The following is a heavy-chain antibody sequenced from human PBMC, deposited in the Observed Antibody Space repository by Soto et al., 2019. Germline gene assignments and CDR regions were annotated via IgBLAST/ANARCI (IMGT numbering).Heavy chain of an antibody. Sequence: ASVKVSCKASGYTFTGYYMHWVRQAPGQGLEWMGWINPNSGGTNYAQKFQGWVTMTRDTSISTAYMELSRLRSDDTAVYYCARGGGVVVPAAATYYYYYYMDGWGKGTTVTVSS. CDR3: ARGGGVVVPAAATYYYYYYMDG. CDR1: GYTFTGYY. CDR2: INPNSGGT. V-gene: IGHV1-2*04. D-gene: IGHD2-2*01. J-gene: IGHJ6*03.